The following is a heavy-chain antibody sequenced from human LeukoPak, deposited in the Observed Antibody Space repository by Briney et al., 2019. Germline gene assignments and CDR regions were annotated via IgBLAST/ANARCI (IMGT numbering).Heavy chain of an antibody. CDR1: GFTFDDYA. J-gene: IGHJ4*02. CDR3: AKAPGYYNSSGYLD. CDR2: ISWDGGST. V-gene: IGHV3-43D*03. D-gene: IGHD3-22*01. Sequence: PGGSLRLSCAASGFTFDDYAMHWVRQAPGKGLEWVSLISWDGGSTYYADSVKGRFTTSRDNSKNSLYLQMNSLRAEDTALYYCAKAPGYYNSSGYLDWGQGTLVTVSS.